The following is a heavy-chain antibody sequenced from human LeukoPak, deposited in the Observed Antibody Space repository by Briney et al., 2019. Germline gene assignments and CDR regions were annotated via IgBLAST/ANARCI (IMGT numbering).Heavy chain of an antibody. D-gene: IGHD1-26*01. CDR2: ISSSSSYI. Sequence: PGGSLRLSCAASGFTFSSYSMNWVRQAPGKGLEWVSSISSSSSYIYYADSVKGRFTISRDNSKNTLYLQMNSLRAEDTAVYYCAKDLVGATHTPLYWGQGTLVTVSS. CDR1: GFTFSSYS. J-gene: IGHJ4*02. CDR3: AKDLVGATHTPLY. V-gene: IGHV3-21*04.